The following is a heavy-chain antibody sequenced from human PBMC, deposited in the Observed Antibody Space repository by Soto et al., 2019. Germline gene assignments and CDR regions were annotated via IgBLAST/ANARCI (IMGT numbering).Heavy chain of an antibody. V-gene: IGHV4-34*01. D-gene: IGHD1-26*01. Sequence: PSETLSLTCAVYGGSFSGYYWSWIRQPPGKGLEWIGEINHSGSTNYNPSLKSRVTISVDTSKNQFSLKLSSVTAADTAVYYCAKSKSGTYAKNFDYWGQGTLVTVSS. CDR1: GGSFSGYY. J-gene: IGHJ4*02. CDR2: INHSGST. CDR3: AKSKSGTYAKNFDY.